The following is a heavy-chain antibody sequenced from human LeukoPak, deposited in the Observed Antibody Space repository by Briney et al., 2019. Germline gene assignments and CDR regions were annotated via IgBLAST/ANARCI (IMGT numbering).Heavy chain of an antibody. D-gene: IGHD3-9*01. J-gene: IGHJ6*03. CDR3: ARTILGDYYMDV. CDR2: IYTSGST. CDR1: GNSISSGDNY. Sequence: SETLSLTCTVSGNSISSGDNYWSWIRQPAGKGLEWIGRIYTSGSTNYNPSLKSRVTISGDTSKNQFSLKLSSVTAADTAVYYCARTILGDYYMDVWGKGTTVTISS. V-gene: IGHV4-61*02.